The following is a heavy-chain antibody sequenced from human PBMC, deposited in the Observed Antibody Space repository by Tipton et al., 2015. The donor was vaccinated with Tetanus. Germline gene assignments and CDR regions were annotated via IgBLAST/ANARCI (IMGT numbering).Heavy chain of an antibody. CDR3: AIPMTTVTTAPFGC. CDR1: GGTFSSYA. Sequence: QSGPEVKKPGPSVKVSCKASGGTFSSYAISWVRQAPGQGLEWMGGIIPIFGTANYAQKFQGRVTITADKSTSTAYMELSSLRSEDTAVFYCAIPMTTVTTAPFGCWGQGTLVTVSS. D-gene: IGHD4-17*01. J-gene: IGHJ4*02. V-gene: IGHV1-69*06. CDR2: IIPIFGTA.